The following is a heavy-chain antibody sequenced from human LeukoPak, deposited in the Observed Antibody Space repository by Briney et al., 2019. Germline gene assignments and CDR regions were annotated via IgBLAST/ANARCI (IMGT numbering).Heavy chain of an antibody. V-gene: IGHV4-4*02. CDR2: IYYSGST. J-gene: IGHJ4*02. CDR1: GGSISSSNW. Sequence: SGTLSLTCAVSGGSISSSNWWSWVRQPPGKGLEWIGYIYYSGSTNYNPSLKSRVTISVDTPKNQFSLKLSSVTAADTAVYYCARGPYYYDSSGYSNWGQGTLVTVSS. CDR3: ARGPYYYDSSGYSN. D-gene: IGHD3-22*01.